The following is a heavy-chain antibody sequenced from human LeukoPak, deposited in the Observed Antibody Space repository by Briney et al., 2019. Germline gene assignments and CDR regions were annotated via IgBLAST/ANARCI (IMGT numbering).Heavy chain of an antibody. J-gene: IGHJ5*02. CDR1: GGSISSHY. Sequence: PSETLSLTCTVSGGSISSHYWSWIRQPPGKGLEWIGYIYYSGSTNYNPSLKNRVTISVDTSKNQFSLKLSSVTAADTAVYYCARGRRGYNNWFDPWGQGTLATVSA. D-gene: IGHD5-12*01. V-gene: IGHV4-59*11. CDR2: IYYSGST. CDR3: ARGRRGYNNWFDP.